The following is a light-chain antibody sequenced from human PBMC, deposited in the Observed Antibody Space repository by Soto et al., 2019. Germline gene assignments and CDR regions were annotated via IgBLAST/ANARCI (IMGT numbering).Light chain of an antibody. Sequence: EIVLTQSPGTLSWSPGERATLACRASQSVSSSNLAWYQQKPGQAPRLLIHGASSRATGIPDRFSGSGSGTEFTLTISRLEPGDFAVYYCQQYGSSPPKGTFGQGTKVDIK. CDR2: GAS. J-gene: IGKJ1*01. CDR3: QQYGSSPPKGT. V-gene: IGKV3-20*01. CDR1: QSVSSSN.